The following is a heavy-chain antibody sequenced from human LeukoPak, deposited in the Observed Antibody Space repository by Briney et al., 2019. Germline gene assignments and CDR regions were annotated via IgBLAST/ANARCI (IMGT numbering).Heavy chain of an antibody. CDR1: GFTFSSYG. CDR3: ARDRGDFWSGYVHDY. J-gene: IGHJ4*02. CDR2: IWYDGSNK. Sequence: GGSLRLSCAASGFTFSSYGMHWVRQAPGKGLEWVAVIWYDGSNKYYADSVKGRFTISRDNSKNTLYLQMNSLRAEDTAVYYCARDRGDFWSGYVHDYWAREPWSPSPQ. V-gene: IGHV3-33*01. D-gene: IGHD3-3*01.